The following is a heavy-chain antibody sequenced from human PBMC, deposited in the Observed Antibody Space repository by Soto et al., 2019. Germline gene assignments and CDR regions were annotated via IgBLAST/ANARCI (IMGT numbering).Heavy chain of an antibody. Sequence: QVQLQESGPGLVRPSQTLSLTCTVSGGSISTDHYHWTWIRQTPGKGLEWIGYIHYSGRIHFNPSLQSRVSMSVDTSKNLFSLKLSSVTAADTALYFCAREDDGGDRDYYGLDVWGQGTTVTVSS. D-gene: IGHD2-21*02. J-gene: IGHJ6*02. V-gene: IGHV4-30-4*01. CDR2: IHYSGRI. CDR3: AREDDGGDRDYYGLDV. CDR1: GGSISTDHYH.